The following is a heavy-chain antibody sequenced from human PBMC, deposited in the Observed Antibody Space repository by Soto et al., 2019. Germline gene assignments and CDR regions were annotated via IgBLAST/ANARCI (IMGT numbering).Heavy chain of an antibody. D-gene: IGHD6-19*01. CDR2: MIPIFGTA. Sequence: SVKVSCKGSGGTFSSYAISWERQAPGHGLEWVGGMIPIFGTANCAGNFQGRVTITADESRNTDYLELCSLRSEDXAVYYCAREPSSSGWYYFDYWGQATLVTVAS. V-gene: IGHV1-69*13. CDR1: GGTFSSYA. J-gene: IGHJ4*02. CDR3: AREPSSSGWYYFDY.